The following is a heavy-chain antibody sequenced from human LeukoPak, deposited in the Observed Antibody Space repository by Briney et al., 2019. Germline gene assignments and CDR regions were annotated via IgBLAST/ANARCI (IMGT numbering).Heavy chain of an antibody. V-gene: IGHV3-21*01. CDR1: GFTFNNYN. D-gene: IGHD3-10*02. CDR3: AELGITMIGGV. CDR2: ISSSSSYI. J-gene: IGHJ6*04. Sequence: GGSLRLSCAASGFTFNNYNINWVRQAPGKGLEWVSSISSSSSYIYYADSVKGRFTISRDNAKNSVYLQMNSLRAEDTAVYYCAELGITMIGGVWGKGTTVTISS.